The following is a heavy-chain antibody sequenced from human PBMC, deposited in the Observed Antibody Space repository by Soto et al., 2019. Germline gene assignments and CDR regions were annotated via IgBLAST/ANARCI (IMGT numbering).Heavy chain of an antibody. CDR1: GLTFTSYS. Sequence: QVQVVESGGGVVPPGGSLRLSCVVSGLTFTSYSMHWVRQAPGKGLEWVATFWYDASDKTYADSVEGRFTISRDPSRSTLFLQLDSLRAEDTAMYYCAKGSEWLVTWDFDYWGQGTLVTVSS. V-gene: IGHV3-33*06. CDR2: FWYDASDK. J-gene: IGHJ4*02. D-gene: IGHD6-19*01. CDR3: AKGSEWLVTWDFDY.